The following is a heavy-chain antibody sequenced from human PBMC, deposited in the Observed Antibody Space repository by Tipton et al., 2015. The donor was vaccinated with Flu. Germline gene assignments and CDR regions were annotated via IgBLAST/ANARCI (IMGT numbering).Heavy chain of an antibody. CDR2: ISSSSSTI. J-gene: IGHJ4*02. D-gene: IGHD2-8*01. Sequence: SLRLSCAASGLPFSFYNMNWVRQAPGKGLEWVSYISSSSSTIYYADSVRGRFIISRDNARNSLFLQMNSLSVDDTALYYCTREGLQMVSDFWGQGILVTVSS. CDR1: GLPFSFYN. CDR3: TREGLQMVSDF. V-gene: IGHV3-48*04.